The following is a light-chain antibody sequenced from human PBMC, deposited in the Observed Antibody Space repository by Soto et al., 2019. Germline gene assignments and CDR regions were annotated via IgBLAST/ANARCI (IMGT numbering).Light chain of an antibody. CDR3: SSYTGGNPSYV. CDR2: EVT. Sequence: QSALTQPASVSGSPGQSITISCTGSTTDLGAYDYVSWYQQHPGKAPKLMIYEVTIRPSGVSDRFSGSKSGNTASLTVSGLQAEDEADYYCSSYTGGNPSYVFGTGTKVTVL. J-gene: IGLJ1*01. V-gene: IGLV2-14*01. CDR1: TTDLGAYDY.